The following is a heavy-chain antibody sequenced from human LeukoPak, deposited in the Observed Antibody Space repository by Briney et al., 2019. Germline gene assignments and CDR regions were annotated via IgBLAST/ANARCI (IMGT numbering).Heavy chain of an antibody. J-gene: IGHJ4*02. CDR1: GYTFTNYY. CDR3: ARVQYYYGSGSYDY. Sequence: VASVKVSCKASGYTFTNYYMHWVRQAPGQGLEWMGIINPSGDITSYSQKFQGRVTMTRDTSTSTVYMELSSLRSEDTAVYYCARVQYYYGSGSYDYWGQGTLVTVSS. CDR2: INPSGDIT. D-gene: IGHD3-10*01. V-gene: IGHV1-46*01.